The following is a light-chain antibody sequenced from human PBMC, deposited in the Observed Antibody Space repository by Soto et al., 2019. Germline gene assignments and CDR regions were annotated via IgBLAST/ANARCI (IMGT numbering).Light chain of an antibody. CDR2: EVY. Sequence: QSVLTQPPSASGSPGQSVTISCTGTSSDVGGYNYVSWYQHHPGKAPKLIIYEVYKRPSGVPDRFSGSKSGNTAALTVFGLQAEDEADYYCSSYVGTNSYGFGTGTKVTVL. V-gene: IGLV2-8*01. CDR1: SSDVGGYNY. CDR3: SSYVGTNSYG. J-gene: IGLJ1*01.